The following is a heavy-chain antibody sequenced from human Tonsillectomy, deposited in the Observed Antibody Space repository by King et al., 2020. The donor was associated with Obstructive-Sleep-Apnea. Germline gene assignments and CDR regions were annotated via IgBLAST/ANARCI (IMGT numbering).Heavy chain of an antibody. CDR1: GGSISSYY. J-gene: IGHJ5*02. CDR3: ARTAVVAGIIGWFDP. CDR2: IYYTGST. Sequence: QLQESGPGLVKPSETLSLTCSVSGGSISSYYWSWIRQPPGKGLEWIGYIYYTGSTNYNPSLKSRVTISVDTSKNQFSLKLNSVTAADTAVYYCARTAVVAGIIGWFDPWGQGTLVTVSS. V-gene: IGHV4-59*01. D-gene: IGHD6-19*01.